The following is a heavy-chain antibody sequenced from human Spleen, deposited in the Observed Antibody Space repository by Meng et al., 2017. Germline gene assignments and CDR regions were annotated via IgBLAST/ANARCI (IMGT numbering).Heavy chain of an antibody. D-gene: IGHD4-11*01. Sequence: QVQLQQGGAGLLKASETLSLTGVVAGGAFSDYYWSWTRQPPGKGLEWIGEINHRGNTNYNSFLESRVTISVDTSQNSLSLKLSSVTAADSAVYYCARGPTTVAHDFDYWGQGTLVTVSS. J-gene: IGHJ4*02. V-gene: IGHV4-34*01. CDR2: INHRGNT. CDR1: GGAFSDYY. CDR3: ARGPTTVAHDFDY.